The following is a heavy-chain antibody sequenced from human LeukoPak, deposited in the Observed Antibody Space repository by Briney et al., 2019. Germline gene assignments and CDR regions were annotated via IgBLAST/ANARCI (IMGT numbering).Heavy chain of an antibody. J-gene: IGHJ4*02. CDR3: TTVGTTSPIAEEYFDY. V-gene: IGHV3-15*01. CDR1: GFTFDNAW. CDR2: VKSKTDGGTT. Sequence: GGSLRLSCAASGFTFDNAWMNWVRQAPGKGLEWVSRVKSKTDGGTTDYAAPVNGRFTISRDDSENTLFLQLNSLKTEDTALYYCTTVGTTSPIAEEYFDYWGQGTLVTVSS. D-gene: IGHD1-26*01.